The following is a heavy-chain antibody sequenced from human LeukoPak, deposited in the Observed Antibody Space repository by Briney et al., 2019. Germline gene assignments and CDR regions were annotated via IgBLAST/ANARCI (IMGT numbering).Heavy chain of an antibody. CDR2: ISAYNGNT. J-gene: IGHJ4*02. D-gene: IGHD2-15*01. CDR3: ARDLSGYCSGGSCSMPGY. V-gene: IGHV1-18*01. CDR1: GYTFTSYG. Sequence: ASVKLSCKASGYTFTSYGISWVRQAPGQGLEWMGWISAYNGNTNYAQKLQGRVTMTTDTSTSTAYMELRSLRSDDTAVYYCARDLSGYCSGGSCSMPGYWGQGTLVTVSS.